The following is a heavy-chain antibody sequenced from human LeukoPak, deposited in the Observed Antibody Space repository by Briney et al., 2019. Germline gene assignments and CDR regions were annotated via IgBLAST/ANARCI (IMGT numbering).Heavy chain of an antibody. J-gene: IGHJ2*01. CDR1: GGSISSGSYY. Sequence: SETLSLTRTVSGGSISSGSYYWSWIRQPAGKGLEWIGRIYTSGSTNYNPSLKSRVTISVDTSKNQFSLKLSSVTAADTAVYYCARGQRGMVRGVIITGWYFDLWGRGTLVTVSS. V-gene: IGHV4-61*02. D-gene: IGHD3-10*01. CDR3: ARGQRGMVRGVIITGWYFDL. CDR2: IYTSGST.